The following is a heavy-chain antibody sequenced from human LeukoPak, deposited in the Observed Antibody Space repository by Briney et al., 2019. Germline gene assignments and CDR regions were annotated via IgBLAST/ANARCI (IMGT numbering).Heavy chain of an antibody. D-gene: IGHD2-15*01. CDR3: ARGGGGLQH. J-gene: IGHJ1*01. CDR1: GYSFTAYF. Sequence: ASVKVSCKTSGYSFTAYFMHWVRLAPGQGLEWMGWIDPNSGGTNYAQKFQGRVTMTRDTSSSTAYMELSSLMSDDTAIYYCARGGGGLQHWGQGTLVTVSS. V-gene: IGHV1-2*02. CDR2: IDPNSGGT.